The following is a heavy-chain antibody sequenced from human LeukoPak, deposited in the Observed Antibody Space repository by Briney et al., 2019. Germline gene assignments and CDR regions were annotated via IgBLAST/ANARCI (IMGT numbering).Heavy chain of an antibody. CDR3: GLPVASMGYYYYMDA. D-gene: IGHD6-19*01. CDR2: IYYSGST. J-gene: IGHJ6*03. CDR1: GGSISSSSYY. V-gene: IGHV4-39*01. Sequence: PSETLSLTCTVSGGSISSSSYYWGWIRQPPGKGLEWIGSIYYSGSTYYNPSLKSRVTISVDTSKNQFSLKLSSVTAADTAVYHCGLPVASMGYYYYMDASGKETTVTASS.